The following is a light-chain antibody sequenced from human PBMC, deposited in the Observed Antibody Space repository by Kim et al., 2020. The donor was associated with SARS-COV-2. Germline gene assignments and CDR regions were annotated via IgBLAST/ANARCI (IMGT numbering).Light chain of an antibody. J-gene: IGKJ2*01. CDR2: DVF. Sequence: SLSPGETATLSCGASQSVRSTYLAWYQQRPGLAPRLLIDDVFRRATDIPDRFSGSGSGTDFTLTISRLEPEDSAVYYCHQYGSSPSFGQGTKLEI. CDR1: QSVRSTY. V-gene: IGKV3D-20*01. CDR3: HQYGSSPS.